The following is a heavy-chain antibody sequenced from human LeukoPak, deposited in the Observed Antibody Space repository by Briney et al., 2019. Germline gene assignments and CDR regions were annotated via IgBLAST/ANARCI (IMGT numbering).Heavy chain of an antibody. D-gene: IGHD2-2*01. CDR3: AKVRGYCSSTSCYPFDY. J-gene: IGHJ4*02. V-gene: IGHV4-59*08. Sequence: SETLSLTCTVSGGSISSYYWSWIRQPPGKGLEWIGYIYYSGSTNYNPSLKSRVTISVDTSKNQFSLKLSSVTAADTAVYYCAKVRGYCSSTSCYPFDYWGQGTLVTVSS. CDR1: GGSISSYY. CDR2: IYYSGST.